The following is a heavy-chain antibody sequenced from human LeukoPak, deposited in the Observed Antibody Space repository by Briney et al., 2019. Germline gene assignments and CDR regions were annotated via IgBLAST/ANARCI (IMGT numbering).Heavy chain of an antibody. CDR1: RFTFSSYV. Sequence: PGGSLRLSCAASRFTFSSYVMSWVRQAPGKGLEWVSVIYSGGSTYYADSVKGRFTISRDSSKNTLYFQMNSLRAEDTAVYYCARAKTSFITGDQNWFDPWGQGTLVTVSS. CDR2: IYSGGST. V-gene: IGHV3-53*01. D-gene: IGHD1-14*01. CDR3: ARAKTSFITGDQNWFDP. J-gene: IGHJ5*02.